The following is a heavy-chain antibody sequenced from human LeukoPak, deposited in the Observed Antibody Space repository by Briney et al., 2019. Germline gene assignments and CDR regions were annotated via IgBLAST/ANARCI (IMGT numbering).Heavy chain of an antibody. Sequence: GGSLRLSCAASGFTFSSYSMNWVRQAPGKGLEWVSSISSSSSYIYYADSVKGRFTISRDNAKNSLYLQMNSLRAEDTAVYYCARETGAGYYFDYWGQGTLVTVPS. J-gene: IGHJ4*02. CDR3: ARETGAGYYFDY. CDR1: GFTFSSYS. V-gene: IGHV3-21*01. D-gene: IGHD6-19*01. CDR2: ISSSSSYI.